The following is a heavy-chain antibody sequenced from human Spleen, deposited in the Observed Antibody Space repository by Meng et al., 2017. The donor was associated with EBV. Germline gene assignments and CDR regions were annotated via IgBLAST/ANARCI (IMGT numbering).Heavy chain of an antibody. CDR1: GFTFSTYA. J-gene: IGHJ4*02. CDR3: AKEASSGWFE. D-gene: IGHD6-19*01. Sequence: EVRLLESGGGLVQPGGSLTLSCTASGFTFSTYAMSWVRQAPGKGLEWVSGITNTGGGTYYADSVKGRFTISRDTSKNTVSLQMNSLRVEDTAFYYCAKEASSGWFEWGRGTRVTVSS. CDR2: ITNTGGGT. V-gene: IGHV3-23*01.